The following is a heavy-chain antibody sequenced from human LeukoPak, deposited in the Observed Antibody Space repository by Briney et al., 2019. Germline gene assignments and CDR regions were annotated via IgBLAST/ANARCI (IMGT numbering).Heavy chain of an antibody. CDR2: ISDSGGST. J-gene: IGHJ3*02. CDR1: GFTFNSYA. V-gene: IGHV3-23*01. D-gene: IGHD1-26*01. CDR3: AKNRRGNYRIAFDI. Sequence: GGSLRLSCAASGFTFNSYAMSWVRQAPGKGLEWVSTISDSGGSTYYTDSVKGRFTISRDNSKNTLYLQMNSLRAEDTAVYYCAKNRRGNYRIAFDIWGQGTMVTVSS.